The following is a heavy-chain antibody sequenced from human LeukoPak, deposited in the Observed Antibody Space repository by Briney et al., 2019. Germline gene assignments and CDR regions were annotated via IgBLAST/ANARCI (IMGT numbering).Heavy chain of an antibody. CDR1: GGSISSSSYY. V-gene: IGHV4-39*07. J-gene: IGHJ5*02. CDR2: INHSGST. CDR3: ARGPGAAGELPQSHNWFDP. D-gene: IGHD1-7*01. Sequence: PSETLSLTCTVSGGSISSSSYYWGWIRQPPGKGLEWIGEINHSGSTNYNPSLKSRVTISVDTSKNQFSLKLSSVTAADTAVYYCARGPGAAGELPQSHNWFDPWGQGTLVTVSS.